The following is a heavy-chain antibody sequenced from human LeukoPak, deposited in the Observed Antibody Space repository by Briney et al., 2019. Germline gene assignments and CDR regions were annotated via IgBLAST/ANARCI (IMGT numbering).Heavy chain of an antibody. J-gene: IGHJ4*02. D-gene: IGHD1-26*01. CDR2: IYYSGST. Sequence: SETLSLTCTVSGGSISSYNWNWIRQPPGKGLEWIGYIYYSGSTYYNPSLKSRVTISVDTSKNQFSLKLSSVTAADTAVYYCARDVREWELGGNYFDYWGQGTLVTVSS. CDR1: GGSISSYN. V-gene: IGHV4-59*01. CDR3: ARDVREWELGGNYFDY.